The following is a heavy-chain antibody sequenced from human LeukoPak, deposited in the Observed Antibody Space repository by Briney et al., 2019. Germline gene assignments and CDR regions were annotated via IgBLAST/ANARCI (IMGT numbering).Heavy chain of an antibody. J-gene: IGHJ4*02. CDR3: AKDVSPRPGYYFDY. D-gene: IGHD2-8*01. CDR1: GFTFSSYA. Sequence: GGSLRLSCAASGFTFSSYAMSWVRRAPGKGLEWVSAISGSGGSTYYADSVKGRFTISRDNSKNTLYLQMNSLRAEDTAVYYCAKDVSPRPGYYFDYWGQGTLVTVSS. CDR2: ISGSGGST. V-gene: IGHV3-23*01.